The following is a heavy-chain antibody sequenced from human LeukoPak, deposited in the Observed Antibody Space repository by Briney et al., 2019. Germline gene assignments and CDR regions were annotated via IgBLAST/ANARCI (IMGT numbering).Heavy chain of an antibody. CDR2: LSGSGGYT. D-gene: IGHD6-19*01. V-gene: IGHV3-23*01. CDR1: GFSFATYA. J-gene: IGHJ4*02. Sequence: GGSLRLSCAASGFSFATYAMSWVRQTPGKGLEWVSALSGSGGYTYYADSVKGRFTISRDNSNNTLYLQMNSLRAEDTAVYYCAKGWEYSSGFDYWGQGTLVTVSA. CDR3: AKGWEYSSGFDY.